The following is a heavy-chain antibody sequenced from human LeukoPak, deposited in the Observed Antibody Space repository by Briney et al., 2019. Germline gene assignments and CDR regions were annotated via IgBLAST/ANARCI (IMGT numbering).Heavy chain of an antibody. J-gene: IGHJ4*02. Sequence: SETLSLTCTVSGGSISSYYWSWIRQPAGKGLEWIGRIYTSGSTNYNPSLKSRVTMSVDTSKNQFSLKLSSVTAADTAVYYCARVRVRSPEVRGVFDYWGQGTLVTVSS. V-gene: IGHV4-4*07. CDR2: IYTSGST. CDR1: GGSISSYY. D-gene: IGHD3-10*01. CDR3: ARVRVRSPEVRGVFDY.